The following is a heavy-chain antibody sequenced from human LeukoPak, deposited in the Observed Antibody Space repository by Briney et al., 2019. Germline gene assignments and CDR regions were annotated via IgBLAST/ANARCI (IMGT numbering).Heavy chain of an antibody. CDR3: ARGVARSSKFHFSYYFDY. Sequence: PGGSLRLSCAASGFTFSSYAMHWVRQAPGKGLEYVSAISSNGGSTYYANSVKGRFTISRDNSKNTLYLQMGSLRAEDMAVYYCARGVARSSKFHFSYYFDYWGQGTLVTVSS. CDR2: ISSNGGST. CDR1: GFTFSSYA. J-gene: IGHJ4*02. D-gene: IGHD6-6*01. V-gene: IGHV3-64*01.